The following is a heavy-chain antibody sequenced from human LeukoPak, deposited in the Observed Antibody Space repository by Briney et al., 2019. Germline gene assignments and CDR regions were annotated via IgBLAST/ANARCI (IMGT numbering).Heavy chain of an antibody. J-gene: IGHJ5*02. D-gene: IGHD4-17*01. CDR3: AHRGYGDYPSSKWFDP. V-gene: IGHV2-5*01. CDR1: GFSLSTGGAG. Sequence: SGPTLVKPTQTLTLTCTFSGFSLSTGGAGVGWIRQPPGKALEWLAVIVWNDDKRYSPSLKNRLTITKDTSKNQVVLTMTNMDPVDTATYYCAHRGYGDYPSSKWFDPWGQGTLVIVSS. CDR2: IVWNDDK.